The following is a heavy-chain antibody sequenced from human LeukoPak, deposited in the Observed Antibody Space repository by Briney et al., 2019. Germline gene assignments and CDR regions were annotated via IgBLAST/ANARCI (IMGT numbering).Heavy chain of an antibody. CDR2: ISRSGGST. CDR1: GLSLRNHW. D-gene: IGHD3-9*01. Sequence: GGSLRLSCIAPGLSLRNHWVSWVRQDPGKGLHWVSAISRSGGSTYYADSVKGRFTISRDNSKNTLYLQMNSLRAEDTAVYYCAKDGIRYFPPWTWGQGTLVTVSS. CDR3: AKDGIRYFPPWT. J-gene: IGHJ5*02. V-gene: IGHV3-23*01.